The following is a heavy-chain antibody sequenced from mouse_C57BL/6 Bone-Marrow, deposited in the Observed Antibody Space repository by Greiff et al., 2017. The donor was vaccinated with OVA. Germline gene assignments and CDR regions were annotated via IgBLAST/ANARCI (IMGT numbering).Heavy chain of an antibody. CDR3: TRDPGWFYAMDY. J-gene: IGHJ4*01. D-gene: IGHD2-3*01. V-gene: IGHV1-5*01. Sequence: VQLQQSGTVLARPGASVKMSCKTSGYTFTSYWMHWVKQRPGQGLEWIGAIYPGDSDTSYNQKFKGKAKLTAVTSASTAYMELSSLTNEDSAVYYCTRDPGWFYAMDYWGQGTSVTVSS. CDR2: IYPGDSDT. CDR1: GYTFTSYW.